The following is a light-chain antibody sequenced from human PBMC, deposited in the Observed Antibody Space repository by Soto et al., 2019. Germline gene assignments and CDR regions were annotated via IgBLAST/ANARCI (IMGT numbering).Light chain of an antibody. CDR3: SSYAGSNNWV. V-gene: IGLV2-8*01. CDR2: DVN. J-gene: IGLJ3*02. Sequence: QSALTQPPSASGSPGQSLTISCTGTSTDVGNYNYVSWYQQHPGKAPKLMISDVNSRPSGVPDRFSGSKSGNTASLTVSGLEDEDEADYYCSSYAGSNNWVFGGGTKVTVL. CDR1: STDVGNYNY.